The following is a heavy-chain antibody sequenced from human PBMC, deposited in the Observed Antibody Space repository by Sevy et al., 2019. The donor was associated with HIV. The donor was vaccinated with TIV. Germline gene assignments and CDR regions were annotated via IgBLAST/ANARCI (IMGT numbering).Heavy chain of an antibody. CDR2: FDPEDDET. V-gene: IGHV1-24*01. CDR3: ATTKDYYERSAYPVDY. D-gene: IGHD3-22*01. Sequence: ASVKVSCRVSGYTLTEFAMHWVRQAPGKGLEWMGTFDPEDDETMYAQKFQGRVTLTEDTSTDTAYMELSCLRSEDTAVYYCATTKDYYERSAYPVDYWGQGTLVTVSS. CDR1: GYTLTEFA. J-gene: IGHJ4*02.